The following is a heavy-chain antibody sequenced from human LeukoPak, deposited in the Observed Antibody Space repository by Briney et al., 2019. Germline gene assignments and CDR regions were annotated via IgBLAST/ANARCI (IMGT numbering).Heavy chain of an antibody. CDR3: TTGYSSGWYNEGNY. CDR2: ISSSSSYI. D-gene: IGHD6-19*01. J-gene: IGHJ4*02. V-gene: IGHV3-21*01. Sequence: KPGGSLRLSCAASGFTFSSYSMTWVRQAPGKGLEWVSSISSSSSYIYYADSVKGRFTISRDNAKNSLYLQMNSLRAEDTAVYFCTTGYSSGWYNEGNYWGQGTLVTVSS. CDR1: GFTFSSYS.